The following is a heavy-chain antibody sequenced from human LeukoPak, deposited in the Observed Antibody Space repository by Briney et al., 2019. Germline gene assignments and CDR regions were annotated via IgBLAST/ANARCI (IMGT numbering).Heavy chain of an antibody. J-gene: IGHJ3*02. CDR3: SRDANYYDSSRHYFDAFDI. CDR1: GFTFSKYW. V-gene: IGHV3-7*01. CDR2: LREDGSVK. Sequence: GESLRLSCVASGFTFSKYWMTWVRQAPGKGLEWVANLREDGSVKYLLDSVKGRFTISRDNVKNSLSLEMNNLRAEDTAVYYCSRDANYYDSSRHYFDAFDIWGQGTMVTVSS. D-gene: IGHD3-22*01.